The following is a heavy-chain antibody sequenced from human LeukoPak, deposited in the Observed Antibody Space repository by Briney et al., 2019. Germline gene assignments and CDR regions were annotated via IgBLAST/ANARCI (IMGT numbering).Heavy chain of an antibody. CDR3: AVYDSSGYYYVSVYDAFDI. CDR1: GYTFTGYY. V-gene: IGHV1-2*02. J-gene: IGHJ3*02. CDR2: INPNSGGT. Sequence: ASVKVSCKASGYTFTGYYMHWVRQAPGQGLEWMGWINPNSGGTNYAQKFQGRVTMTRDTSNSTAYMELSRLRSDDTAVYYCAVYDSSGYYYVSVYDAFDIWGQGTMVTVSS. D-gene: IGHD3-22*01.